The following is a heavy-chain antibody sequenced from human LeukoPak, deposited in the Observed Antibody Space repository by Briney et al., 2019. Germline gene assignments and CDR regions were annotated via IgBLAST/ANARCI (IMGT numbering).Heavy chain of an antibody. J-gene: IGHJ6*03. D-gene: IGHD6-6*01. V-gene: IGHV4-59*01. CDR3: AREAGSSFENYYYYMDV. Sequence: PSETLSLTCTVSGGSISSYYWSWIRQPPGKGLEWIGYIYYSGSTNYNPPLKSRVTISVDTSKNQFSLKLSSVTAADMAVYYCAREAGSSFENYYYYMDVWGKGTTVTVSS. CDR1: GGSISSYY. CDR2: IYYSGST.